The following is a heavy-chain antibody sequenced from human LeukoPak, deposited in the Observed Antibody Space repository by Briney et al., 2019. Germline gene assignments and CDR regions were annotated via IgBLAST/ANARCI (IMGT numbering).Heavy chain of an antibody. D-gene: IGHD2-15*01. V-gene: IGHV1-2*02. CDR2: IDPNSGGT. CDR3: ARDGLSMMVEFDL. CDR1: GFTSRGYY. J-gene: IGHJ5*02. Sequence: ASLKVSCKASGFTSRGYYFYWVRQAPSQDLECMRWIDPNSGGTNSAQKLQGRVTMTRDTSTYTVYMELRSLRSDDTAVYYRARDGLSMMVEFDLWGQGTLVTVSS.